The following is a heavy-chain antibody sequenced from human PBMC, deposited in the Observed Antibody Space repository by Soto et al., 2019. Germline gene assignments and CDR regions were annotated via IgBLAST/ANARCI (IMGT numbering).Heavy chain of an antibody. CDR3: AKFFVETGGSSGFPWSFHY. D-gene: IGHD6-25*01. Sequence: EVQLLESGGGLVQPGRSLRLSCAASGFTFSSYAMSWVRQAPGQGLDWVSVISGSGGTTYYADSVKGRFTISRDNSKNTLSLQMNSLRAEDTSVYYCAKFFVETGGSSGFPWSFHYWGQGTLVTVSS. CDR2: ISGSGGTT. V-gene: IGHV3-23*01. CDR1: GFTFSSYA. J-gene: IGHJ4*02.